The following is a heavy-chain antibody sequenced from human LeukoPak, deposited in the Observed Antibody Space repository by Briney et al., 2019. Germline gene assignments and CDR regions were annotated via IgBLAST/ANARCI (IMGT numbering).Heavy chain of an antibody. D-gene: IGHD4-17*01. CDR2: IPYDGSNK. Sequence: GGSLRLSCAASGFTFSSYGMHWVRQAPGKGLEWVAVIPYDGSNKYHADSVKGRFTISRDNSKNTLYLQMNSLRAEDTAVYYCAKNDVGDYRTWGQGTLVAVSS. V-gene: IGHV3-30*18. CDR3: AKNDVGDYRT. CDR1: GFTFSSYG. J-gene: IGHJ4*02.